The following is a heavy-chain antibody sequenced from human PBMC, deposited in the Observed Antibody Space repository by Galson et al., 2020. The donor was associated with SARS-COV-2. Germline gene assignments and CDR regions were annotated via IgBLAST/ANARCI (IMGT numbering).Heavy chain of an antibody. CDR1: GGSISTSGYY. J-gene: IGHJ4*02. CDR2: IYFSGNT. V-gene: IGHV4-39*02. CDR3: ARESRWELYFDY. D-gene: IGHD1-26*01. Sequence: SETLSLTCTVSGGSISTSGYYWGWIRQPPGKGLEWIGRIYFSGNTYYNPTLKSRVTVSVDTSKNQFSLRLTSVTAADTALYYCARESRWELYFDYWGQGSLVTVSS.